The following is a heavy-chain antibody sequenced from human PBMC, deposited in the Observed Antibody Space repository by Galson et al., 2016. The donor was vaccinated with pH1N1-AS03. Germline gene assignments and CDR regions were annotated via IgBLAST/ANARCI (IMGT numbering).Heavy chain of an antibody. CDR2: IYYTGNT. CDR3: ARAGPSGYAYFDY. J-gene: IGHJ4*02. CDR1: GDSFSNYY. V-gene: IGHV4-59*01. Sequence: ETLSLTCTISGDSFSNYYWSWIRETPGRGLEWIGYIYYTGNTKNNPSLESRVIISLDTSKNQFSLTLKSVTAADTAVYYCARAGPSGYAYFDYWSQGILVTVSS. D-gene: IGHD3-22*01.